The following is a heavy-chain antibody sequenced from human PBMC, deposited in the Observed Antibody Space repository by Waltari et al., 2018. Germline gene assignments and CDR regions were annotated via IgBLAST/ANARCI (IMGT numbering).Heavy chain of an antibody. J-gene: IGHJ6*03. D-gene: IGHD6-19*01. V-gene: IGHV1-2*02. CDR1: GYTFTGYY. CDR3: ARDGSDSSGWSPPPHYYYMDV. Sequence: QVQLVQSGAEVKKPGASVKVSCKASGYTFTGYYMHWVRQAPGQGLEWMGWINPNSGGTNYAQKFQGRVTMTRDTSISTAYMELSRLRSDDTAVYYCARDGSDSSGWSPPPHYYYMDVWGKGTTVTVSS. CDR2: INPNSGGT.